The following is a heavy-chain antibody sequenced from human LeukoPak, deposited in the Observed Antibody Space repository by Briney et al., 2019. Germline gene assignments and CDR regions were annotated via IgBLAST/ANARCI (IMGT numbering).Heavy chain of an antibody. CDR2: IYYSGST. Sequence: SETLSLTCTVSGGSISSSSYYWGWIRQPPGKGLEWIGSIYYSGSTYYNPSLKSRVTISVDTSKNQFSLKLSSVTAADTAVYYCARAITMILQMDVWGQGTLVTVSS. V-gene: IGHV4-39*01. CDR1: GGSISSSSYY. D-gene: IGHD3-22*01. J-gene: IGHJ4*02. CDR3: ARAITMILQMDV.